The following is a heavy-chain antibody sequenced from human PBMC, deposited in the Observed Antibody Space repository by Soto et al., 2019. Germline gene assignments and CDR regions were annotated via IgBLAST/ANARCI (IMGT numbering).Heavy chain of an antibody. CDR3: ARGRKGYSSTWYVD. CDR2: ISHSGGT. J-gene: IGHJ4*02. D-gene: IGHD6-13*01. Sequence: QVQLQQWGAGLLKPSETLSLTCAFSGGSFSDYYWVLIRQPPGKGLEWIGEISHSGGTNFNPSLQSRVTISIDTSNNHFSLKLNSVTAADTAVDYCARGRKGYSSTWYVDWGQGTLVPVSS. V-gene: IGHV4-34*02. CDR1: GGSFSDYY.